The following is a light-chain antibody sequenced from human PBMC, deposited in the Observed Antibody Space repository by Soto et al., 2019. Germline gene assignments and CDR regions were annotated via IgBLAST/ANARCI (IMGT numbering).Light chain of an antibody. Sequence: EIVMTQSPPSLTVTPGEPASISCSSSQRLLHSNGNIFLDWYLQKPGQSPQLLIYLGFNRASGVPDRVSGSGAGTDFTLKISRVEAEDAGIYYCMQALQTPYTFGQWTKLEIK. CDR1: QRLLHSNGNIF. CDR2: LGF. CDR3: MQALQTPYT. V-gene: IGKV2-28*01. J-gene: IGKJ2*01.